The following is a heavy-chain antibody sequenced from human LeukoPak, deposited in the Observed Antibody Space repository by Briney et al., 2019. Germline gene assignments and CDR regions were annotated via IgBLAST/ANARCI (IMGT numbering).Heavy chain of an antibody. CDR3: AELGITMIGGV. CDR2: ISSSGSTI. D-gene: IGHD3-10*02. Sequence: GGSLRLSCAASGSIVSSNYMTWVRQAPGKGLEWVSYISSSGSTIYYADSVKGRFTISRDNAKNSLYLQMNSLRAEDTAVYYCAELGITMIGGVWGKGATVTISP. CDR1: GSIVSSNY. J-gene: IGHJ6*04. V-gene: IGHV3-48*03.